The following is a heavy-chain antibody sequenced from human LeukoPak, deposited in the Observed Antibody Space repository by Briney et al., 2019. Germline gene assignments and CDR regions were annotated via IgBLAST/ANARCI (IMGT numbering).Heavy chain of an antibody. D-gene: IGHD4-17*01. J-gene: IGHJ4*02. CDR1: GGSFNGYY. CDR2: INHSGST. V-gene: IGHV4-34*01. Sequence: PSETLSLTCAVYGGSFNGYYWSWIRQPPGKGLEWIGEINHSGSTNYNPSLKSRVTISVDTSKNQFSLRLNSVTAADTAMYYCARDRYGDFEDYWGQGTLVTVSS. CDR3: ARDRYGDFEDY.